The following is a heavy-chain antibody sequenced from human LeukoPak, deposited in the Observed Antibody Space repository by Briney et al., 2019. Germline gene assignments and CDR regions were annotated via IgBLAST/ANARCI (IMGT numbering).Heavy chain of an antibody. CDR2: ITSSSSYI. Sequence: GGSLRLSCAASGFTFSTYTMNWVRQAPGKGLEWVSSITSSSSYIYYADSVKGRFTISRDNAKNSLYLQMNSLRAEDTAVYYCARDISNYYDSSGYYYPGYWGQGTLVTVSS. CDR3: ARDISNYYDSSGYYYPGY. D-gene: IGHD3-22*01. V-gene: IGHV3-21*01. J-gene: IGHJ4*02. CDR1: GFTFSTYT.